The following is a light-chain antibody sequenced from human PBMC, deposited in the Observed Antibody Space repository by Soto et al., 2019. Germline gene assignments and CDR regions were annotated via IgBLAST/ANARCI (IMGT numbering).Light chain of an antibody. J-gene: IGLJ1*01. CDR3: SSYTSSSTFYV. V-gene: IGLV2-14*01. CDR1: SSDFGGYNY. CDR2: DVS. Sequence: QSALTQPASVSGFPGQSITISCTGTSSDFGGYNYVSWYQQHPGKAPKLMIYDVSNRPSGVSNRFSGSKSGNTASLTISGFQAEDEADYYCSSYTSSSTFYVFGTGTKVTVL.